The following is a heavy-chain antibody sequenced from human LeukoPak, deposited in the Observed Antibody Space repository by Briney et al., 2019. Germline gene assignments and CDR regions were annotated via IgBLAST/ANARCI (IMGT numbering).Heavy chain of an antibody. CDR1: GFTFSNYA. D-gene: IGHD6-13*01. Sequence: QPGGSLRLSCAASGFTFSNYAMSWVRPAPGKGLEWVSAISGSGGSTYYADSVKGRFTISRDNSKNTLYLQMNSLRAEDTAVYYCAKEKYSSSSNWFDPWGQGTLVTVSS. V-gene: IGHV3-23*01. J-gene: IGHJ5*02. CDR3: AKEKYSSSSNWFDP. CDR2: ISGSGGST.